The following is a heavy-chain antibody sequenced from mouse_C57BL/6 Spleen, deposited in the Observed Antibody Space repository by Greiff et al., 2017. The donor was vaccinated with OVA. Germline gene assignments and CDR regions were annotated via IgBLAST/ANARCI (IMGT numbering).Heavy chain of an antibody. Sequence: VQLQQSGPGLVQPSQSLSITCTVSGFSLTSYGVHWVRQSPGKGLEWLGVIWRGGSTDYNAAFISRLSISKDNSKSQVFFKMNSLQADDTAIYYCARNSGAMDYWGQGTSVTVSS. J-gene: IGHJ4*01. V-gene: IGHV2-2*01. CDR1: GFSLTSYG. CDR2: IWRGGST. CDR3: ARNSGAMDY.